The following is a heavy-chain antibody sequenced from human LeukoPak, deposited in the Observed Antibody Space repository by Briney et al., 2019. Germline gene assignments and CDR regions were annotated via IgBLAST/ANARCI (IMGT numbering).Heavy chain of an antibody. CDR3: ARVGGRFSYGYVDY. CDR1: GGSISSYY. Sequence: SETLSLTCTVSGGSISSYYWSWIRQPPGKGLEWIGYISYSGSTYYNPSLKSRVTISVDTSKNQFSLELRSVTAADTAVYYCARVGGRFSYGYVDYWGQGTLVTVSS. D-gene: IGHD5-18*01. J-gene: IGHJ4*02. V-gene: IGHV4-30-4*01. CDR2: ISYSGST.